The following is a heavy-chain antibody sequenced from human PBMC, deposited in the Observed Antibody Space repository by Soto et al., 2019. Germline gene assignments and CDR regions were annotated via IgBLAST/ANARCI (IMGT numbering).Heavy chain of an antibody. D-gene: IGHD5-12*01. CDR2: INHSGST. V-gene: IGHV4-34*01. J-gene: IGHJ6*03. CDR1: GLSFSGYY. CDR3: ARGMNIVATIYYYYMDV. Sequence: SETLSLTCAFYGLSFSGYYWSWIRQPPGEGLEWIGEINHSGSTNYNPSLKSRVTISVDTSKNQFSLKLSSVTAADTAVYYCARGMNIVATIYYYYMDVWGKGTTVTVSS.